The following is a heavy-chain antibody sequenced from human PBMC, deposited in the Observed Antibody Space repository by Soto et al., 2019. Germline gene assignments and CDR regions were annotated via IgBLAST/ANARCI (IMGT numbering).Heavy chain of an antibody. V-gene: IGHV3-23*01. CDR2: ISGSGGST. Sequence: GGSLRLSCAASGFTFSSYAMSWVRQAPGKGLEWVSAISGSGGSTYYADSVKGRFTISRDNSKNTLYLQMNSLRAEDTAVYCCAKDCSVNGVDIAYYYYMDVWGKGTTVTVSS. D-gene: IGHD5-12*01. CDR1: GFTFSSYA. J-gene: IGHJ6*03. CDR3: AKDCSVNGVDIAYYYYMDV.